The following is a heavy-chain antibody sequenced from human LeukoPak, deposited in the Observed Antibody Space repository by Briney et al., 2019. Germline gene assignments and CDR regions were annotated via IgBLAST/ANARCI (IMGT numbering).Heavy chain of an antibody. D-gene: IGHD6-19*01. CDR3: AKSGTVVAGYYFDY. Sequence: GGSLRLSCAASGFTFSSYGMHWVRQAPGKGLEWVAVISYDGSNKYYADSVKGRFTISRDNSKNTLYLQMNSLRAEDTAVYYCAKSGTVVAGYYFDYWGQGTLVTVSS. CDR2: ISYDGSNK. V-gene: IGHV3-30*18. J-gene: IGHJ4*02. CDR1: GFTFSSYG.